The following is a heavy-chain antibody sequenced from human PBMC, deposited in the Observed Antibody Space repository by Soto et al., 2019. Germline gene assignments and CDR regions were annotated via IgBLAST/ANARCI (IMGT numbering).Heavy chain of an antibody. D-gene: IGHD3-3*01. J-gene: IGHJ4*02. CDR1: GFSITTSGVG. CDR2: IYWDDDK. CDR3: AHRVLRTVFGLVTTSAIYFDF. Sequence: QITLNESGPTLVRPTEALNLTCRFTGFSITTSGVGVGWIRQSPRKAPEWLALIYWDDDKPYSASLKSRLTIHKDTSKNQVVLTVSDLDPTDTATYYCAHRVLRTVFGLVTTSAIYFDFWVQGTPVAVSS. V-gene: IGHV2-5*02.